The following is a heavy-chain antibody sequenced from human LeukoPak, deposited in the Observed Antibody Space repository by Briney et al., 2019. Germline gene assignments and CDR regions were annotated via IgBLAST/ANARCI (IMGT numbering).Heavy chain of an antibody. Sequence: GGSLRLSCAASGFTFSSYWMHWVRQAPGKGLVWVSRINSDGSSTTYADSVKGRFTISRDNSKNTLYLQMNSLRAEDTAVYYCTRHGGRWGDWGQGTLVTVSS. V-gene: IGHV3-74*01. D-gene: IGHD3-16*01. CDR2: INSDGSST. J-gene: IGHJ4*02. CDR3: TRHGGRWGD. CDR1: GFTFSSYW.